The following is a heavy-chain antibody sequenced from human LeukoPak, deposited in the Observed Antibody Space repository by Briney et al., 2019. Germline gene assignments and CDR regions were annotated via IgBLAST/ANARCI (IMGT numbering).Heavy chain of an antibody. CDR2: IDPGAGIT. CDR3: ARDHQQGDSGIDCFDP. V-gene: IGHV1-69*17. CDR1: GGTFSSYA. J-gene: IGHJ5*02. Sequence: SVKVSCKASGGTFSSYAISWVRQAPGQGLEWMGVIDPGAGITTYEQKFQGRVTLTTDTSTSTVYMELRGLTSQDTAVYYCARDHQQGDSGIDCFDPWGQGTLVTVSS. D-gene: IGHD6-13*01.